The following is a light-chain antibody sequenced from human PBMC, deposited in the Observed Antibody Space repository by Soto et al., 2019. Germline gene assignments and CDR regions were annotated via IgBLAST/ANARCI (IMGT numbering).Light chain of an antibody. CDR2: DVS. CDR3: QRYDTLWTM. V-gene: IGKV1-5*01. Sequence: DIQMTQSPSTLSASVGDRVTIPCRASQTINNQLAWYQQKPGKAPKLLIFDVSSLESGVPSRFSGSGSGTEFTLTISNLQPDDFATYYCQRYDTLWTMFGQGTKVDIK. CDR1: QTINNQ. J-gene: IGKJ1*01.